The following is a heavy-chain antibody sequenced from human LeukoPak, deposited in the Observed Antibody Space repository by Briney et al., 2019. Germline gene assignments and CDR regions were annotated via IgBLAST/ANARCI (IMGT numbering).Heavy chain of an antibody. CDR1: GDTFSSYV. Sequence: GASVKVSCKASGDTFSSYVISWLRQAPGQGLEWMGGINPVFGTAHYAQKFQDRVTITADESTSTAYMELSSLRSEDTAVYYCAKTFLTAYDTYFYYYGLDVWGQGTPVTVSS. CDR2: INPVFGTA. CDR3: AKTFLTAYDTYFYYYGLDV. V-gene: IGHV1-69*13. D-gene: IGHD3-9*01. J-gene: IGHJ6*02.